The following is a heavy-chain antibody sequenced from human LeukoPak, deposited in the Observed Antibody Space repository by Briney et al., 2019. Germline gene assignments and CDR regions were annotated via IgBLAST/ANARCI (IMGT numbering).Heavy chain of an antibody. CDR1: GFTFSSYA. V-gene: IGHV3-23*01. Sequence: PGGSLRLSCVVSGFTFSSYAMTWVRQAPGKGLESVSSISSGGGSTYYADSVKGRFTISRDNSKNTLYLQMNSLRAKDTAVFYCARDSPSATYLHYALDVWGQGTTVIVSS. J-gene: IGHJ6*02. CDR2: ISSGGGST. D-gene: IGHD2-2*01. CDR3: ARDSPSATYLHYALDV.